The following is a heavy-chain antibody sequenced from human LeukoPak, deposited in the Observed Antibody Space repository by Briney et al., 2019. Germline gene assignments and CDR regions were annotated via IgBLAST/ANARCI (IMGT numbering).Heavy chain of an antibody. CDR2: IYYSGST. V-gene: IGHV4-59*01. D-gene: IGHD5-24*01. J-gene: IGHJ4*02. CDR3: ARKEIYMYYFDY. Sequence: SETLSLTCTVSGGSISSYYWSWIRQPPEKGLEWIGYIYYSGSTNYNPSLKSRVTISVDTSKDQFSLKLSSVTAADTAVYYCARKEIYMYYFDYWGQGTLVTVSS. CDR1: GGSISSYY.